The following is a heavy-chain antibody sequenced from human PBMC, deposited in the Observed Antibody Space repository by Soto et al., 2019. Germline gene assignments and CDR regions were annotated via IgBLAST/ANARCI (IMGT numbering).Heavy chain of an antibody. CDR1: GGTFNNYG. V-gene: IGHV1-69*01. CDR2: IIPMTRRT. D-gene: IGHD3-9*01. J-gene: IGHJ4*02. Sequence: QVQLVQSGAEVKKPGSSVKVSCKASGGTFNNYGMGWVRQAPGQGLEWMGGIIPMTRRTNYAQKFQGRVTVTADAYRTTAYMELRGLRSADTAVYYCASWDYDVLTVYSYDDCRQGTLVTVSS. CDR3: ASWDYDVLTVYSYDD.